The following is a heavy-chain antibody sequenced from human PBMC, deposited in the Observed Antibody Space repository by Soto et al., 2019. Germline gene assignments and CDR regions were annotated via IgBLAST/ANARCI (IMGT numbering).Heavy chain of an antibody. CDR3: AARGSGYSDAFDI. D-gene: IGHD3-22*01. CDR1: GFTFTSSA. V-gene: IGHV1-58*01. Sequence: SVKFSCKASGFTFTSSAVQWVRQARGQRLECIGWIVVGSGNTNYAQKFQERVTITRXXSXSXXXMXLSSLRSEDKAVYYCAARGSGYSDAFDIWG. J-gene: IGHJ3*02. CDR2: IVVGSGNT.